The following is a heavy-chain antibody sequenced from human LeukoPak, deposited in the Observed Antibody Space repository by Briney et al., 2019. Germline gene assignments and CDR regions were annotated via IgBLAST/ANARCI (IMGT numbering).Heavy chain of an antibody. CDR1: GGTFSSYA. J-gene: IGHJ4*02. CDR3: ARYYYDSSGYPNLFDY. CDR2: IIPIFGTA. V-gene: IGHV1-69*01. D-gene: IGHD3-22*01. Sequence: GASVKVSCKASGGTFSSYAISWVRQAPGQGLEWMGGIIPIFGTANYAQKFQGRVTITADESTSTAYMELSSLRSEDTAVYYCARYYYDSSGYPNLFDYWGQGTLVTVSS.